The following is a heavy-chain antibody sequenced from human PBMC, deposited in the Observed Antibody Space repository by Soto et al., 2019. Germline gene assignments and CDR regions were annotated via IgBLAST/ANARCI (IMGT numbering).Heavy chain of an antibody. CDR3: ARRNYYDSSGYPFDY. J-gene: IGHJ4*02. CDR2: IYYSGST. Sequence: QSLTGAGRGGSVSRYYWRSIQQPPGKGLEWIGYIYYSGSTNYNPSLKSRVTISVDTSKNQFSLKLSSVTAADTAVYYCARRNYYDSSGYPFDYWGQGTLVTVSS. CDR1: GGSVSRYY. V-gene: IGHV4-59*02. D-gene: IGHD3-22*01.